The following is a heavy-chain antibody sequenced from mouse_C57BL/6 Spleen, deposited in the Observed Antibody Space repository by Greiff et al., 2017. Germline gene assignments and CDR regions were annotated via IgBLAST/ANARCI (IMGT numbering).Heavy chain of an antibody. CDR2: ISDGGSYT. CDR3: ARGDYAMDY. J-gene: IGHJ4*01. Sequence: EVNVVESGGGLVKPGGSLKLSCAASGFTFSSYAMSWVRQTPETRLEWVATISDGGSYTYYPDNVKGRFTISRDNAKNNLYLQMSHLKSEDTAMYYCARGDYAMDYWGQGTSVTVSS. V-gene: IGHV5-4*03. CDR1: GFTFSSYA.